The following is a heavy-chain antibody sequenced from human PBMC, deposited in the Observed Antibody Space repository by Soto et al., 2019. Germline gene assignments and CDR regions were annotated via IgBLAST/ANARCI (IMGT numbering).Heavy chain of an antibody. CDR2: ISAYSVDT. J-gene: IGHJ6*02. CDR1: GYRFQTYG. V-gene: IGHV1-18*01. Sequence: QVQLVQSGAEVKKPGASVKVSCKASGYRFQTYGMTWVRQAPGQGLEWMGWISAYSVDTYTTQKFQDRVTMTTDTSPGTAYMELRGLRSDDTAVYYCARGHEVIRGALDVWGQGTTVTVSS. CDR3: ARGHEVIRGALDV. D-gene: IGHD2-21*01.